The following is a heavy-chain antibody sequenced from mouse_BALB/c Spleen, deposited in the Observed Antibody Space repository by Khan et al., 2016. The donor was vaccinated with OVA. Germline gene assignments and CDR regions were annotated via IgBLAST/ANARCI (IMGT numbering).Heavy chain of an antibody. V-gene: IGHV1-7*01. D-gene: IGHD1-1*01. CDR3: TRLGNSYGSTFGY. J-gene: IGHJ2*01. Sequence: QVQLKQSGAELAKPGASVKMSCKASGYSFVNYWIHWIKQRPGQGLEWIGYINPSTGYTEYNQKFREKATLTADTSSSTAYMQLSSLTSEDSAVYHCTRLGNSYGSTFGYWGQGTTLTVSS. CDR1: GYSFVNYW. CDR2: INPSTGYT.